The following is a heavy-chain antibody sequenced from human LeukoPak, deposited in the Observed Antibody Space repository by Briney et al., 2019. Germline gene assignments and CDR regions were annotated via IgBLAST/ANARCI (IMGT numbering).Heavy chain of an antibody. D-gene: IGHD6-6*01. CDR3: AKTLVSIAAHDAFDI. Sequence: PGGSLRLSCAASGFTFSSYGMHWVRQAPGKGLEWVAFIRYDGSNKYYADSVKGRFTISRDNSKNTLYLQMNSLRAEDTAVYYCAKTLVSIAAHDAFDIWGQGTMVTVSS. CDR2: IRYDGSNK. CDR1: GFTFSSYG. J-gene: IGHJ3*02. V-gene: IGHV3-30*02.